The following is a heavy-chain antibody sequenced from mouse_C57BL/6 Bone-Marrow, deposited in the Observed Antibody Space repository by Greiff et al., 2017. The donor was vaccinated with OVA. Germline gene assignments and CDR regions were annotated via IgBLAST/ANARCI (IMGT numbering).Heavy chain of an antibody. CDR3: ARCDYDGFAY. J-gene: IGHJ3*01. V-gene: IGHV1-80*01. D-gene: IGHD2-4*01. CDR2: IYPGDGDT. Sequence: QVHVKQSGAELVKPGASVKISCKASGYAFSSYWMNWVKQRPGKGLEWIGQIYPGDGDTNYNGKFKGKATLTADKSSSTAYMQLSSLTSEDSAVYFCARCDYDGFAYWGQGTLVTVSA. CDR1: GYAFSSYW.